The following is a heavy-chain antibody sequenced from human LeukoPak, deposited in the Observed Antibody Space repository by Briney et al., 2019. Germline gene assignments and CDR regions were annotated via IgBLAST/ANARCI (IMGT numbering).Heavy chain of an antibody. CDR2: INPNSGGT. V-gene: IGHV1-2*02. J-gene: IGHJ4*02. CDR3: ARVYGDHYGSGVIDY. D-gene: IGHD3-10*01. Sequence: ASVKVSCKASGYTFTDYYMHWVRQAPGQGLEWMGWINPNSGGTNYAQKSQGRVTMTRDTSISTAYMELSRLRSDDTAVYYRARVYGDHYGSGVIDYWGQGTLVTVSS. CDR1: GYTFTDYY.